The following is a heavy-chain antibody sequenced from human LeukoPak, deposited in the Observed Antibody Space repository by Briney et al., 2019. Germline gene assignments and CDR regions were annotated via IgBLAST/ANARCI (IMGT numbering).Heavy chain of an antibody. CDR2: IYPGDSDT. Sequence: GESLKISCKGSGYSFTSYWIGWVRQMPGKGLEWMGIIYPGDSDTRYSPSFQGQVTISADKSISTAYLQWSSLKASDTAMYYCARQMSHDYGDYYAFDIWGQGTMVTVSS. J-gene: IGHJ3*02. D-gene: IGHD4-17*01. CDR3: ARQMSHDYGDYYAFDI. V-gene: IGHV5-51*01. CDR1: GYSFTSYW.